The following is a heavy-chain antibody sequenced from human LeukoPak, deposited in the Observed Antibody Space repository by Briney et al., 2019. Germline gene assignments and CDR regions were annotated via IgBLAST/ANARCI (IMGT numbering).Heavy chain of an antibody. CDR3: ARAWYNWNDYFYYMDV. CDR2: VYWDDVK. CDR1: GFSLSTSGVG. V-gene: IGHV2-5*02. Sequence: ESGPTLVNPTQTLTLTCTFSGFSLSTSGVGVGWIRQPPGKALEWLAVVYWDDVKRYSPSLKSRFTIAKDTSKNQVALTMTNMDPVDTATYYCARAWYNWNDYFYYMDVWGKGTTVTVSS. D-gene: IGHD1-1*01. J-gene: IGHJ6*03.